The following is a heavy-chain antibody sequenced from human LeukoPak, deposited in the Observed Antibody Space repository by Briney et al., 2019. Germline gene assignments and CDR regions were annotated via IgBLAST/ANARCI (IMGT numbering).Heavy chain of an antibody. V-gene: IGHV3-7*01. CDR3: ASSHSSGSLSPDY. J-gene: IGHJ4*02. Sequence: GGSLRLSCAASGFTFSSYWMSWVRQAPGKGLEWVANIKQDGSEKYYVDSVKGRFTISRDNAKNSLYLQMNSLRAEDTAVYYCASSHSSGSLSPDYWGQGTLVTVSS. CDR1: GFTFSSYW. D-gene: IGHD6-19*01. CDR2: IKQDGSEK.